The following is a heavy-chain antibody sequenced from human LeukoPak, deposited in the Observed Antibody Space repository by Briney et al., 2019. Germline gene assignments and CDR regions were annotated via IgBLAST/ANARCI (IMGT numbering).Heavy chain of an antibody. J-gene: IGHJ4*02. V-gene: IGHV1-69*13. CDR3: ASRLYCSNTRCRNFPFAY. Sequence: SVKVSCKASGGTFSSYAINWVRRAPGQGLEWLGGIIPILGTANYAQKFQDRVTITADESTSTAYMELSSLRSEDTAIYYCASRLYCSNTRCRNFPFAYWGQGTLVTVSS. CDR1: GGTFSSYA. CDR2: IIPILGTA. D-gene: IGHD2-2*01.